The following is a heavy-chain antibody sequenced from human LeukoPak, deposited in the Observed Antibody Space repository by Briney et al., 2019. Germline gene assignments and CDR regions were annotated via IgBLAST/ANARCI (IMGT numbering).Heavy chain of an antibody. J-gene: IGHJ5*02. V-gene: IGHV1-18*01. D-gene: IGHD6-19*01. CDR1: GYTFTSYG. CDR2: ISAYNGNT. CDR3: ARDPSIAVAGMWFDP. Sequence: ASVKVPCKASGYTFTSYGISWVRQAPGQGLEWMGWISAYNGNTNYAQKLQGRVTMTTDTSTSTAYMELRSLRSDDTAVYYCARDPSIAVAGMWFDPWGQGTLVTVSS.